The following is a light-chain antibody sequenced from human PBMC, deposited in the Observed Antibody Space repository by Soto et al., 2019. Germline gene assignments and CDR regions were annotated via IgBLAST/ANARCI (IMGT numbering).Light chain of an antibody. CDR1: QSVSSY. CDR2: DAS. Sequence: EIVLPQSPATLPLSPGARATLSCRASQSVSSYLAWYQQKPGQAPRLLIYDASNRATGIPATFSGSGSETDFTRPISSLVPEDFAVYYCQQRSNWPPGTVGQGTQLEIK. V-gene: IGKV3-11*01. CDR3: QQRSNWPPGT. J-gene: IGKJ5*01.